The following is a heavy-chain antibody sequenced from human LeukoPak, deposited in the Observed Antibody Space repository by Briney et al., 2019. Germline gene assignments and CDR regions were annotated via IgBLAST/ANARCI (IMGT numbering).Heavy chain of an antibody. CDR3: ARDRGVGATHAFDI. V-gene: IGHV4-59*01. CDR1: GGSISSYY. Sequence: PSETLSLTCTVSGGSISSYYWSWTRQPPGKGLEWIGYIYYSGSTNYNPSLKSRVTISVDTSKNQFSLKLSSVTAADTAVYYCARDRGVGATHAFDIWGQGTMVTVSS. D-gene: IGHD1-26*01. J-gene: IGHJ3*02. CDR2: IYYSGST.